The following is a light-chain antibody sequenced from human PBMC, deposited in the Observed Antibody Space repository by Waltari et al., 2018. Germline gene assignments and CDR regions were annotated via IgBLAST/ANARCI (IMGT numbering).Light chain of an antibody. CDR1: SGDVGTYNL. Sequence: QSTLTQPASVSGSLGQSITIPCIGTSGDVGTYNLVSWYQQHPGKAPKFMIYGVNKRPSGVSNRFAGSKSGNTASLTISGLQGEDEAIYFCSSYAAYNTVIFGGGTKVTVL. J-gene: IGLJ2*01. CDR2: GVN. V-gene: IGLV2-23*02. CDR3: SSYAAYNTVI.